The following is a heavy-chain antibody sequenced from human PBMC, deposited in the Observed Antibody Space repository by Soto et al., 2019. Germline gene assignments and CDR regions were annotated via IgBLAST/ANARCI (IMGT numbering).Heavy chain of an antibody. CDR3: ARANSGDDDEFDY. V-gene: IGHV1-2*02. Sequence: ASVKVSCKASGYTFTGYYIHWVRQAPGQGLEWMGWVSPNTGGTGYAQNFQGRVTMTRDTSITTAYMELSRLTCDDAAVYYCARANSGDDDEFDYWGQGTRVTVSS. D-gene: IGHD5-12*01. CDR1: GYTFTGYY. CDR2: VSPNTGGT. J-gene: IGHJ4*02.